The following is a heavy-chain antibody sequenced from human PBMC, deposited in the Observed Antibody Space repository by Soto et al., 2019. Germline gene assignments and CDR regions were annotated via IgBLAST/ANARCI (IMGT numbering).Heavy chain of an antibody. CDR1: GFTFRNYG. CDR2: ISSGSDTI. Sequence: PGGSLRLSCAASGFTFRNYGMNWVRQAPGKGLEWVSYISSGSDTIYYADSVKGRFTISRDNAKNSLYLQMNSLRANDTAVYYCAKDYYDILSGYPYYYYMDGWGKETTVSVAS. D-gene: IGHD3-9*01. J-gene: IGHJ6*03. CDR3: AKDYYDILSGYPYYYYMDG. V-gene: IGHV3-48*01.